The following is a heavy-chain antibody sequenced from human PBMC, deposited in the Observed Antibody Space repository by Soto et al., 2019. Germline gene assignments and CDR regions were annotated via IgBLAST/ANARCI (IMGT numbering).Heavy chain of an antibody. D-gene: IGHD3-10*01. V-gene: IGHV4-39*01. CDR2: IYYSGST. CDR3: ASPYYYGSGGDYYGMDV. CDR1: GGSISSSSYY. Sequence: PSETLSLTCTVSGGSISSSSYYWGWIRQPPGKGLEWIGSIYYSGSTYYKPSLKSRVTISVDTSKNQFSLKLSSVTAADTAVYYCASPYYYGSGGDYYGMDVWGQGTTVTVSS. J-gene: IGHJ6*02.